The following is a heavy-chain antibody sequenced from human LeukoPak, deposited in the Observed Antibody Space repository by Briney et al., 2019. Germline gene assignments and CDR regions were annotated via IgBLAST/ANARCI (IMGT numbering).Heavy chain of an antibody. V-gene: IGHV1-8*01. CDR3: ARAPYQLLPFDY. CDR1: GYTFTSYD. D-gene: IGHD2-2*01. Sequence: GASVKVSCKASGYTFTSYDINWVRQATGQGLEWMGWMNPNSGNTGYAQKSQGRVTMTRNTSISTAYMELSSLRSEDTAVYYCARAPYQLLPFDYWGQGTLVTVSS. J-gene: IGHJ4*02. CDR2: MNPNSGNT.